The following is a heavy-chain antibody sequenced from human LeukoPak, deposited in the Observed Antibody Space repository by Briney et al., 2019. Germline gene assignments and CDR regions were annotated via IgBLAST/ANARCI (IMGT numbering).Heavy chain of an antibody. CDR3: ARDRYYYDSSGYYSNWFDP. CDR1: GGSISSYY. D-gene: IGHD3-22*01. J-gene: IGHJ5*02. Sequence: SETLSLTCTVSGGSISSYYWSWIRQPPGKGLEWIGYIYYSGSTYYNPSLKSRVTISVDTSKNQFSLKLSSVTAADTAVYYCARDRYYYDSSGYYSNWFDPWGQGTLVTVSS. CDR2: IYYSGST. V-gene: IGHV4-59*12.